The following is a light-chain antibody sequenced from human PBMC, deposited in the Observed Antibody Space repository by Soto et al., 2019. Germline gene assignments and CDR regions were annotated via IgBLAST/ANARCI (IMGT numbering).Light chain of an antibody. V-gene: IGKV1-33*01. J-gene: IGKJ5*01. CDR3: HSRA. CDR1: QNINNY. Sequence: DIQMTQSPSSLSASVGDRVTITCQASQNINNYLNWYQQKPGRAPKLLIYDASNLEAGVPSRFRGSGSGTDFTFTISRLQPDDFATYFCHSRAFGQGTRLEIK. CDR2: DAS.